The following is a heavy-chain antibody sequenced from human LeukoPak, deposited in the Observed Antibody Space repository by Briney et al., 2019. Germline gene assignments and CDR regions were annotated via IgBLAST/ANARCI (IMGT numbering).Heavy chain of an antibody. J-gene: IGHJ5*02. CDR2: IYYSGST. Sequence: SETLSLTCTVSGGSISSSGYYWGWIRQPPGKGLEWIGSIYYSGSTCYNPSLNSRVTISVDTSKNQFSLKLSSVTAADTAVYYCARHFYSSGWPNWFDPWGQGTLVTVSS. CDR3: ARHFYSSGWPNWFDP. D-gene: IGHD6-19*01. V-gene: IGHV4-39*01. CDR1: GGSISSSGYY.